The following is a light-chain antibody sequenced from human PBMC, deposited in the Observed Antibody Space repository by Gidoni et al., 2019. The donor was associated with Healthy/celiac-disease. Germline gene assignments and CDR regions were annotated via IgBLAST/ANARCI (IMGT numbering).Light chain of an antibody. CDR3: QQYNNWPWT. J-gene: IGKJ1*01. Sequence: EIVMTQSPATLSVSPGERATLSCRASQSVSSNLAWYQQKPGQAPRLPIYGASTRATGLPARFSGSGSGTEFTLTISSLQSEDFAVYYCQQYNNWPWTFGQGTKVEIK. V-gene: IGKV3-15*01. CDR2: GAS. CDR1: QSVSSN.